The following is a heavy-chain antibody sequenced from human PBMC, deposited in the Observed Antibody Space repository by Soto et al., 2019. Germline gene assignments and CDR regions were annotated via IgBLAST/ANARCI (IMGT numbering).Heavy chain of an antibody. J-gene: IGHJ3*02. Sequence: QLHLVQSGAVVKKPGASVTVSCSASGYPVTAYYMHWVRQAPGRGLEWMGGINPATGAAKYTQTSRGGVTMTRDPSPSTVFMEPRGLTSEDTALFSCARGGGVGVAGSAAFDMWGQGTLVTVSS. CDR1: GYPVTAYY. V-gene: IGHV1-2*02. CDR3: ARGGGVGVAGSAAFDM. D-gene: IGHD3-3*01. CDR2: INPATGAA.